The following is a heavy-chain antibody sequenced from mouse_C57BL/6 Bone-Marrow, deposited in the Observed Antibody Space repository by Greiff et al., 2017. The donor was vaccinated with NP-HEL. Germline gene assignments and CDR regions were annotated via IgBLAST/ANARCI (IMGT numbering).Heavy chain of an antibody. CDR1: GYTFTSYW. Sequence: QVQLQQPGAELVKPGASVKMSCKASGYTFTSYWITWVKQRPGQGLEWIGMIHPNSGSTNYNEKFKSKATLTVDKSSSTAYMQLSSLTSEDSAVYYCARLYDGYWYFDVWGTGTTVTVSS. V-gene: IGHV1-64*01. CDR3: ARLYDGYWYFDV. J-gene: IGHJ1*03. CDR2: IHPNSGST. D-gene: IGHD2-3*01.